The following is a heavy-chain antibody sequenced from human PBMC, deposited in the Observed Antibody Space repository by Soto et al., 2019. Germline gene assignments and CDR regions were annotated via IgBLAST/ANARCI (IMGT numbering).Heavy chain of an antibody. J-gene: IGHJ4*02. Sequence: SGFTFSRSAINWVRQAPGKGLEWVSTISGSGVAKYYADSVKGRFTISRDNSNHTVSLQMNSLRAEDAAVYYCAKDRSPGAITWNVYWGQGTVVTVSS. CDR2: ISGSGVAK. CDR1: GFTFSRSA. D-gene: IGHD1-26*01. CDR3: AKDRSPGAITWNVY. V-gene: IGHV3-23*01.